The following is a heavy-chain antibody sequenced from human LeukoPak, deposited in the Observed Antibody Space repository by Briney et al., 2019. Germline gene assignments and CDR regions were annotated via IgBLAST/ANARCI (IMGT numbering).Heavy chain of an antibody. CDR1: GGSISSYY. J-gene: IGHJ2*01. Sequence: SETLSLTCTVSGGSISSYYWSWIRQPPGKGLEWIGYIYYSGSTNYNPSLKSRVIISVDTSKNQFSLKLSSVTAADTAVYYCARIRGYSYGSPYWYFDLWGRGTLVTVSS. CDR2: IYYSGST. V-gene: IGHV4-59*01. D-gene: IGHD5-18*01. CDR3: ARIRGYSYGSPYWYFDL.